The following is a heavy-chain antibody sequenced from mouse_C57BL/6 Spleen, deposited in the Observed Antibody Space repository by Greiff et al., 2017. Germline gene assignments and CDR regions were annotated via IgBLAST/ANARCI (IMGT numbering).Heavy chain of an antibody. CDR3: AYYYGSSYWFAY. D-gene: IGHD1-1*01. CDR2: IDPSDSYT. Sequence: VQLQQPGAELVRPGTSVKLSCKASGYTFTSYWMHWVKQRPGQGLEWIGVIDPSDSYTNYNQKFKGKATLTVDTSSSTAYMQLSRLTSEDSAVYYCAYYYGSSYWFAYWGQGTLVTVAA. CDR1: GYTFTSYW. J-gene: IGHJ3*01. V-gene: IGHV1-59*01.